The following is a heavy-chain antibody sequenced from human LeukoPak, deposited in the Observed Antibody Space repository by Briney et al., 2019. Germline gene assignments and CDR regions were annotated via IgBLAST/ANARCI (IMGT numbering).Heavy chain of an antibody. V-gene: IGHV1-8*03. D-gene: IGHD2/OR15-2a*01. Sequence: GASVKVSCKASGYTFTSYDINWVRQATGQGLEWMGWMNPNSGNTGYAQKFQGRVTITRNTSISTAYMELSSLRSEDTAVYYCARGGPNIVDGAARLSWFDPWGQGTLVTVSS. J-gene: IGHJ5*02. CDR1: GYTFTSYD. CDR2: MNPNSGNT. CDR3: ARGGPNIVDGAARLSWFDP.